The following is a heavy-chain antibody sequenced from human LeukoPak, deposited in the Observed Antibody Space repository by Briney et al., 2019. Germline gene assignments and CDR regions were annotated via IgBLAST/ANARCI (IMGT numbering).Heavy chain of an antibody. CDR3: ARGPATYDFWSGYYTRYYYMDV. CDR2: IYTSGST. Sequence: SQTLSLTCTVSGGSISSGSYYWSWIRQPAGKGLEWIGRIYTSGSTNYNPSLKSRVTISVDTSKNQFSLKLSSVTAADMAVYYCARGPATYDFWSGYYTRYYYMDVWGKGTTVTVSS. CDR1: GGSISSGSYY. V-gene: IGHV4-61*02. J-gene: IGHJ6*03. D-gene: IGHD3-3*01.